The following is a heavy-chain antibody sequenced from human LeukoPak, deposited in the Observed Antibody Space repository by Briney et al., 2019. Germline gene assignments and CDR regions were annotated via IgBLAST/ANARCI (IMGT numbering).Heavy chain of an antibody. Sequence: SVKVSCKASGGTFSSYAISWVRQAPGRGLEWMGGIIPIFGTANYAQKFQGRVTITADESTSTAYMELSSLRSEDTAVYYCARGDTYYYDSSGYYCVYWGQGTLVTVSS. CDR2: IIPIFGTA. V-gene: IGHV1-69*13. CDR1: GGTFSSYA. CDR3: ARGDTYYYDSSGYYCVY. D-gene: IGHD3-22*01. J-gene: IGHJ4*02.